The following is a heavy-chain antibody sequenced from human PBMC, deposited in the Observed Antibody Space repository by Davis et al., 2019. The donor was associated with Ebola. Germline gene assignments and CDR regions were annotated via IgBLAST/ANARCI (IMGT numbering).Heavy chain of an antibody. CDR3: TTDHDSSGYYYFDY. V-gene: IGHV3-15*01. J-gene: IGHJ4*02. Sequence: PGGSLRLSCAASGFTFSTAWMSWVRQAPGKGLEWVGRIKSKTDGGTTDYAAPVKGRFTISRDDSKNTLYLQMNSLKTEDTAVYYCTTDHDSSGYYYFDYWGQGTLVTVSS. CDR2: IKSKTDGGTT. D-gene: IGHD3-22*01. CDR1: GFTFSTAW.